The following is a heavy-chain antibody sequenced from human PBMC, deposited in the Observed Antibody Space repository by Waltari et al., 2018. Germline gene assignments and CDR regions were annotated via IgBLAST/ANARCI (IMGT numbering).Heavy chain of an antibody. J-gene: IGHJ5*02. Sequence: QVQLVQSGAAVKKPGSSVKVSCKASGVTFSSYAISWVGRAPGQGLEWRGGISPILGITNYAQKFQGRVAITADKSTSTDYMELSSLGSEDTAGYYCARGGAGRTGTPWWFDPWGQGTLVTVSS. CDR2: ISPILGIT. V-gene: IGHV1-69*10. CDR1: GVTFSSYA. D-gene: IGHD1-1*01. CDR3: ARGGAGRTGTPWWFDP.